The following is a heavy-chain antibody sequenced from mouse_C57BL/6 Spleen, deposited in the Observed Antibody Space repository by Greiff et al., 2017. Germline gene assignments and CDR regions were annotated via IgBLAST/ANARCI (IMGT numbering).Heavy chain of an antibody. Sequence: QVQLQQSGAELMKPGASVTLSCKATGYTFTGYWIEWVKQRPGHGLEWIGEILPGSGSTNYNEKFKGKATFTADTSSNTAYMQLSGLTTEDSAIYYCARLYYGSSHWYFDVWGTGTTVTVSS. V-gene: IGHV1-9*01. CDR1: GYTFTGYW. D-gene: IGHD1-1*01. CDR3: ARLYYGSSHWYFDV. CDR2: ILPGSGST. J-gene: IGHJ1*03.